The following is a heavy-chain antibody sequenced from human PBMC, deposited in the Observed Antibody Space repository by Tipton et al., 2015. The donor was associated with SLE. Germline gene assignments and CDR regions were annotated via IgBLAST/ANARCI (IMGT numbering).Heavy chain of an antibody. CDR3: ARDRYYGSGSLGSNYYYMDV. D-gene: IGHD3-10*01. CDR2: IYPSGNT. J-gene: IGHJ6*03. V-gene: IGHV4-4*02. CDR1: GDSISSSNW. Sequence: TLSLTCAVSGDSISSSNWWNWVRQPPGKGLEWIGEIYPSGNTRYNPSLKSRVTISLDKSKNLFSLKLDSVTAADTAVYYCARDRYYGSGSLGSNYYYMDVWGKGTTVTVSS.